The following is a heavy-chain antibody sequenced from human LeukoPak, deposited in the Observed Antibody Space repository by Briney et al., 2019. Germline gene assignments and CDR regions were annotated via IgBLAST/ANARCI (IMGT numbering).Heavy chain of an antibody. D-gene: IGHD3-22*01. V-gene: IGHV4-61*02. J-gene: IGHJ4*02. Sequence: SETLSLTCTVSGGSISSGSYYWSWIRQPAGKGLEWIGRIYTSGSTNYNPSLKSRVTISVDTSKNQFSLKLSSVTAADTAVYYCARASHYYDSSGYPVGYYFDYWGQGTLVTVSS. CDR1: GGSISSGSYY. CDR2: IYTSGST. CDR3: ARASHYYDSSGYPVGYYFDY.